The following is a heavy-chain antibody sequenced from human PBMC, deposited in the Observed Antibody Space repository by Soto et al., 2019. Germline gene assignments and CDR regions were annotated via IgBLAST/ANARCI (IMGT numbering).Heavy chain of an antibody. D-gene: IGHD4-4*01. CDR3: ARERDDYNNPAADY. CDR1: GFTVNSNS. Sequence: EVQLVESGGGLVQPGGSLRLSCAASGFTVNSNSMSWVRQAPGKGLEWVSVIYSGGTTYYADSVKDRFTISRDNSKNTLYLQMNSLRAEDTAVYYCARERDDYNNPAADYWGQGTLVTVSS. V-gene: IGHV3-66*01. J-gene: IGHJ4*02. CDR2: IYSGGTT.